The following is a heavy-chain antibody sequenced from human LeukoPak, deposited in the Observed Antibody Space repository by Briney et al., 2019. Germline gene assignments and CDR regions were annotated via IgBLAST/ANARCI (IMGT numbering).Heavy chain of an antibody. CDR1: GGSISSYY. J-gene: IGHJ3*02. D-gene: IGHD3-22*01. V-gene: IGHV4-59*01. Sequence: PSETLSLTCTVSGGSISSYYWSWIRQPPGKGLEWIGYIYYSGSTNYNPSLKSRVTISVDTSKNQFSLKLSSVTAADTAIYYCARGYYYDSSGYYVYAFDIWGQGTMVTVSS. CDR3: ARGYYYDSSGYYVYAFDI. CDR2: IYYSGST.